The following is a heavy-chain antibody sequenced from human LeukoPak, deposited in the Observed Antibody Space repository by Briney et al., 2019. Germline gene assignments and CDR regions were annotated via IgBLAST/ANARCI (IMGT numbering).Heavy chain of an antibody. V-gene: IGHV1-69*04. J-gene: IGHJ6*02. CDR1: GGTFSSYA. D-gene: IGHD3-16*01. Sequence: ASVKVSCKASGGTFSSYAISWVRQAPGQGLEWMGRIIPILGIANYAQKFQGRVTITADKSTSTAYMELSSLRSEDTAVYYCARDRNRSGEGAYYYGMDVWAQGPTVTVPS. CDR2: IIPILGIA. CDR3: ARDRNRSGEGAYYYGMDV.